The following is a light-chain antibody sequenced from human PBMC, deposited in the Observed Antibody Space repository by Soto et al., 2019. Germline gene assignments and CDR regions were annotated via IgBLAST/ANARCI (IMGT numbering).Light chain of an antibody. CDR3: GSYTTSSNYV. V-gene: IGLV2-14*01. Sequence: QSALTQPASVSGSPGQSITISCTGTSSDVGAYNYVSWYQQHPGKAPKLMIYDVSHRPSGVSHRFSGSKSGNTASLTISGLQAEEEADYYCGSYTTSSNYVFGPGTKVTVL. J-gene: IGLJ1*01. CDR1: SSDVGAYNY. CDR2: DVS.